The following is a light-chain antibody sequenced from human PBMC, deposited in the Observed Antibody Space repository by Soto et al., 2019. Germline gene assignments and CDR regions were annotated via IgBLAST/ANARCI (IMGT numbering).Light chain of an antibody. J-gene: IGLJ3*02. Sequence: QSALTQPASVSGSPGQSITISCTGTSSDVGGYNYVSWYQQHPGKAPKLMIYEVSNRPSGVSNRFSGSKSGNTASLTISGLQAEDEAYYYLSSYTSSSPRVFGGGTKLTVL. CDR2: EVS. V-gene: IGLV2-14*01. CDR3: SSYTSSSPRV. CDR1: SSDVGGYNY.